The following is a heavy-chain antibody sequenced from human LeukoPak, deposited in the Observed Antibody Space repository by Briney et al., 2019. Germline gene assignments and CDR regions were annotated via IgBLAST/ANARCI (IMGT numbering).Heavy chain of an antibody. V-gene: IGHV2-70*11. CDR2: IDWDDDK. D-gene: IGHD6-13*01. CDR3: ARIQRASSWYPYFDY. Sequence: SGPTLVKPTQTLTLTCTFSGFSLSTSGMCGSWIRQPPGKALEWLARIDWDDDKYYNTSLRTRVTISKDTSKDQVVLTMTNMDPVDTATYYCARIQRASSWYPYFDYWGQGTLVTVSS. CDR1: GFSLSTSGMC. J-gene: IGHJ4*02.